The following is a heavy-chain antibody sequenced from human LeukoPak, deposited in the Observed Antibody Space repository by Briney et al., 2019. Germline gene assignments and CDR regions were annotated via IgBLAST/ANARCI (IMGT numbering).Heavy chain of an antibody. V-gene: IGHV1-69*05. Sequence: GASVKVSCKASGGTFISYAIIWVRQPPGQGLEWMGWIIPIFGTANYEQKFQGRVTITTDESTSTAYMELSSLRSEDTAVYYCARVRIAAAASGYYYYYMDVWGKGTTVTVSS. J-gene: IGHJ6*03. CDR2: IIPIFGTA. CDR1: GGTFISYA. D-gene: IGHD6-13*01. CDR3: ARVRIAAAASGYYYYYMDV.